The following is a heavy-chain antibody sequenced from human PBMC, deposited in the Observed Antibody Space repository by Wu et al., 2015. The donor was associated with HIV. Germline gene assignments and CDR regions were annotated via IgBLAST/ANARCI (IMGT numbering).Heavy chain of an antibody. D-gene: IGHD3-3*01. CDR3: ATYSLRFLEWLQRFDAFDI. CDR2: IIPIFGTA. J-gene: IGHJ3*02. Sequence: QVQLVQSGAEVKKPGSSVKVSCKASGGTFSSYAISWVRQAPGQGLEWMGGIIPIFGTANYAQKFQGRVTITADESTSTAYMELSSLRSEDTAVYYCATYSLRFLEWLQRFDAFDIWGQGTMVTVSS. CDR1: GGTFSSYA. V-gene: IGHV1-69*13.